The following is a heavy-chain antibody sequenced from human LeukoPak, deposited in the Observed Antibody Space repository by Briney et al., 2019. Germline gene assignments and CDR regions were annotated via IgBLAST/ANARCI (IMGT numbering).Heavy chain of an antibody. CDR3: SRRGTTSSIGWFDP. D-gene: IGHD3-16*01. Sequence: PETLSLTCSVSGASIRSSTHYWAWLRQAPGTGLEWVGSIFYSGDTYYNPSLRSRLTIAVDTSKNQFSLNLASVTASDTGTYFCSRRGTTSSIGWFDPWGQGSPVIVSS. J-gene: IGHJ5*02. CDR2: IFYSGDT. CDR1: GASIRSSTHY. V-gene: IGHV4-39*01.